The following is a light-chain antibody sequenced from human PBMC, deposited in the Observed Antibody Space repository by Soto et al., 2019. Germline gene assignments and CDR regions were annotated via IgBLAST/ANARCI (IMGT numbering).Light chain of an antibody. CDR2: AAS. V-gene: IGKV1-9*01. CDR1: QDISSS. J-gene: IGKJ4*01. CDR3: QQLRSYPST. Sequence: IPLTQSPSSLSASVGDRVPITCRASQDISSSLGWYQQKPGKAPKLLIYAASILQSGVPSRFSGSGFGTDFTLTISSLQAEDFASYFCQQLRSYPSTFGGGTKVEIK.